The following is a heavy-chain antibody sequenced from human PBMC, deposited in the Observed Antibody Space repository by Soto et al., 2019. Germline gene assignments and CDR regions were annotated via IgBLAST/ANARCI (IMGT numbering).Heavy chain of an antibody. V-gene: IGHV3-30*03. CDR1: GFTFSNFA. D-gene: IGHD6-13*01. Sequence: QVQLVESGGGVVQPGRSLRVSCVASGFTFSNFAMYWVRQAPGKGLEWVALISHGGDNQYYADSLKGRFTVSRDNSKSTLYLQMTSPRPDDTAIYYCARRIPVSGPYGAFDLWGQGTMVTVSS. J-gene: IGHJ3*01. CDR3: ARRIPVSGPYGAFDL. CDR2: ISHGGDNQ.